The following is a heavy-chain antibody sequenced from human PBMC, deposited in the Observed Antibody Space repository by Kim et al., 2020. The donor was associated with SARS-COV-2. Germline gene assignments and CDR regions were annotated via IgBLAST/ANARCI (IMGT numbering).Heavy chain of an antibody. Sequence: GGSLRLSCAASGFTFSSSWMSWVRQAPGKGLEWVADIKLDGSEQYYVDSVKGRFTISRDNAKNSLYLQMNSLRAEDTAIYYCAGKIQDSDQSKYRPFDPWGQGTLVTVSS. CDR1: GFTFSSSW. D-gene: IGHD3-16*02. CDR2: IKLDGSEQ. CDR3: AGKIQDSDQSKYRPFDP. J-gene: IGHJ5*02. V-gene: IGHV3-7*03.